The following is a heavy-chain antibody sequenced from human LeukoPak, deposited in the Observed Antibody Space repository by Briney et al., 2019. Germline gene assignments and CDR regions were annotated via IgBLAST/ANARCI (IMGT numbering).Heavy chain of an antibody. CDR2: IRSDNSDT. CDR3: AKDQSGSSGSDAFDI. V-gene: IGHV3-30*02. Sequence: GGSLRLSCATSGFTFSSYGMNWVRQAPGKGLEWLASIRSDNSDTYYADSVKGRFTISRDNSKNTLYLQMNNLRVEDTAVYYCAKDQSGSSGSDAFDIWGQGTMVTVSS. D-gene: IGHD3-22*01. J-gene: IGHJ3*02. CDR1: GFTFSSYG.